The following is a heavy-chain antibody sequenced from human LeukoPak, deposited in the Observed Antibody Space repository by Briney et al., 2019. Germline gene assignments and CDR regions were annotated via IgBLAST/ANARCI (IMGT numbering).Heavy chain of an antibody. CDR1: GGSISSYY. D-gene: IGHD4-17*01. Sequence: SETLSLTCTVSGGSISSYYWSWIRQPPGKGLEWIGYIYNSGSTNYNPSLKSRVTISVDTSKNQFSLKLNSVTAADTAVYYCARGGDYGDLRYFDYWGQGTLVTVSS. V-gene: IGHV4-59*01. J-gene: IGHJ4*02. CDR3: ARGGDYGDLRYFDY. CDR2: IYNSGST.